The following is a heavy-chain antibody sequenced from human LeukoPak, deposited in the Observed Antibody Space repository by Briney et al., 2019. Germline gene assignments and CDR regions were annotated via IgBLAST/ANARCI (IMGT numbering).Heavy chain of an antibody. J-gene: IGHJ5*02. CDR2: IYYSGST. Sequence: SETLSLTCTVSGGSISRYYWSWIRQPPGKGLEWIGYIYYSGSTNYDPSPKSRVTISVDTSKNQFSLKLSSVTAADTAVYYCARAIIGDWFDPWGQGTLVTVSS. D-gene: IGHD2-21*01. V-gene: IGHV4-59*01. CDR1: GGSISRYY. CDR3: ARAIIGDWFDP.